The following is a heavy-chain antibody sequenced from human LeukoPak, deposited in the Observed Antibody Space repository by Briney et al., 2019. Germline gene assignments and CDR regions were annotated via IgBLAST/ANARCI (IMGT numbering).Heavy chain of an antibody. CDR2: IKQDGGEK. D-gene: IGHD7-27*01. Sequence: GGSLRLSCAASGFSLSNYWMNWVRQAPGKGLEWVANIKQDGGEKNYVDSVKGRLSISRDNAKNSLILQMNSLRDEDTAVYYCARGVWAPFDSWGQGTLVSVSS. CDR3: ARGVWAPFDS. CDR1: GFSLSNYW. J-gene: IGHJ4*02. V-gene: IGHV3-7*01.